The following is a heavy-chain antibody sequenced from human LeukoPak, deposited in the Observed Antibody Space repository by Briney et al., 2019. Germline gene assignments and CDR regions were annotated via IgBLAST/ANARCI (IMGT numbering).Heavy chain of an antibody. Sequence: ASVKVSCKASGGTFSSYAISWVRQAPGQGLEWVGGIIPIFGTANYAQKFQGRVTITADESTSTAYMELSSLRSEDTAVYYCALYKGSGSYYPIDCWGQGTLVTVSS. CDR1: GGTFSSYA. V-gene: IGHV1-69*01. CDR2: IIPIFGTA. D-gene: IGHD3-10*01. CDR3: ALYKGSGSYYPIDC. J-gene: IGHJ4*02.